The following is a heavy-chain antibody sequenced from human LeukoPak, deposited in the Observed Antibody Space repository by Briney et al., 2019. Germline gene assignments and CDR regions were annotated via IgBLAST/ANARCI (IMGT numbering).Heavy chain of an antibody. Sequence: ASVKVSCKASGGTFTRYGISWVRQAPGQGLEWMGWISAYNGNTNYAQKVQGRVTMTTDTSTSTAYMELRSLRSDDTAVYYCARGLQENLAWLTAFSAFDIWGQGTMVTVSS. D-gene: IGHD6-19*01. V-gene: IGHV1-18*01. J-gene: IGHJ3*02. CDR1: GGTFTRYG. CDR3: ARGLQENLAWLTAFSAFDI. CDR2: ISAYNGNT.